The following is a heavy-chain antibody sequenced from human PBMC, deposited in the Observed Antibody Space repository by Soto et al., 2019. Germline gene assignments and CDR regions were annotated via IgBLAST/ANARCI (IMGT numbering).Heavy chain of an antibody. D-gene: IGHD4-17*01. CDR1: GFTFSSYA. CDR3: AKDLEGLPTVTTWGDAFDI. Sequence: EVQLLESGGGLVQPGGSLRLSCAASGFTFSSYAMSWVRQAPGKGLEWVSAISGSGGSTYYADSVKGRFTISRDNSKNSLYLQMNSLRAEDTAVYYCAKDLEGLPTVTTWGDAFDIWGQGTMVTVSS. J-gene: IGHJ3*02. CDR2: ISGSGGST. V-gene: IGHV3-23*01.